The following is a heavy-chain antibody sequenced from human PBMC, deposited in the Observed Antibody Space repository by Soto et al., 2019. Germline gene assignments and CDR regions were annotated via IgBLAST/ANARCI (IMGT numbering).Heavy chain of an antibody. J-gene: IGHJ4*02. V-gene: IGHV1-69*01. Sequence: QVQLVQSGAEVKKPGSSMKISCKAPGGLFSSYAISWVRQAPGQGLEWMGGIIPVFGTTNYAQKFQDRVTITADESTNTAYMDLSSLRSEDTAIYYCAMGGSPYVWFNEFWGQGTLVTVSS. CDR3: AMGGSPYVWFNEF. D-gene: IGHD3-16*01. CDR2: IIPVFGTT. CDR1: GGLFSSYA.